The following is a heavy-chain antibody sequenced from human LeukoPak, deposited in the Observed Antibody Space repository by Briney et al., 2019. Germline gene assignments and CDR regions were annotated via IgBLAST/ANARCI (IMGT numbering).Heavy chain of an antibody. D-gene: IGHD3-10*01. CDR1: GFTFNSYW. V-gene: IGHV3-7*01. CDR2: IKKDGNDK. CDR3: ARGRDHSWFGEVWDNAFDI. J-gene: IGHJ3*02. Sequence: PGGSLRLSCAASGFTFNSYWMTWVRQAPGKGLEWVANIKKDGNDKYYVDSVKGRFTISRDNARSSLPLQMNSLRVEDTALYYCARGRDHSWFGEVWDNAFDIWGQGTMVTVSS.